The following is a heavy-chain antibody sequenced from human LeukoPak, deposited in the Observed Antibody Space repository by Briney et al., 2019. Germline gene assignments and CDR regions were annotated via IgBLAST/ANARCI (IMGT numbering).Heavy chain of an antibody. CDR2: IYTSGST. J-gene: IGHJ4*02. V-gene: IGHV4-4*07. CDR1: GDYISTYY. D-gene: IGHD2-2*01. CDR3: ARLSCSSTSCYSFDY. Sequence: SETLSLTCTVSGDYISTYYWSWLRQPAGRGLEWIGRIYTSGSTNYNPSLKSRVTMSVDTSKNQFSLKLSSVTAADTAVYYCARLSCSSTSCYSFDYWGQGTLVTVSS.